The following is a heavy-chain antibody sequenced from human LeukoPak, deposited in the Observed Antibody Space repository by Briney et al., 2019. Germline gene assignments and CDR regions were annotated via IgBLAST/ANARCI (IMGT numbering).Heavy chain of an antibody. J-gene: IGHJ5*02. CDR1: GGSISSSSYY. Sequence: SETLSLTCTVSGGSISSSSYYWSWVRQPPGKGLEWIGYIYYSGSTNYNPSLKSRVTISVDTSKNQFSLKLSSVTAADTAVYYCARGIESSTSWIDPWGQGTLVTVSS. V-gene: IGHV4-61*01. CDR2: IYYSGST. D-gene: IGHD2-2*01. CDR3: ARGIESSTSWIDP.